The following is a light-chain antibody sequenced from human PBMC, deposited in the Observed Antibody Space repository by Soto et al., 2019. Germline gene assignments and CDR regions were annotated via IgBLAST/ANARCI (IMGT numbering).Light chain of an antibody. V-gene: IGKV3-11*01. CDR3: QQRSNWLT. CDR1: QSVSSY. J-gene: IGKJ4*01. CDR2: DAS. Sequence: EIVLTQSPATLSLSPGERATLSCRASQSVSSYLAWYQHKPGQAPRLPIYDASNRATGIPARFSGSGSGTDFTLTISSLEPEDFAVYYCQQRSNWLTFGGGTKVDIK.